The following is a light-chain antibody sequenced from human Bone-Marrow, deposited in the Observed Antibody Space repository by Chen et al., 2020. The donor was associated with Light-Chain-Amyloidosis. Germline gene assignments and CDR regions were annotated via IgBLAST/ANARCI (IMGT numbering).Light chain of an antibody. CDR1: DLPTKY. Sequence: SYELTQLPSVSVSPGQTARITCSGDDLPTKYAYWYQQKPGQAPVLVIHRDTERPSGFSERFSGSSSGTTATLTISGVQAEDEADYHCQSADSSGTYEVIFGGGTKLTVL. V-gene: IGLV3-25*03. CDR2: RDT. CDR3: QSADSSGTYEVI. J-gene: IGLJ2*01.